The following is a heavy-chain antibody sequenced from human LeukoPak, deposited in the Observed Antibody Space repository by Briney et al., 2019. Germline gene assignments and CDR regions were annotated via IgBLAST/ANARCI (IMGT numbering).Heavy chain of an antibody. V-gene: IGHV3-73*01. Sequence: PGGSLRLSCAASGFSFSVSTIHWVRQASGKGLEWVGRIRGRANSYSTAYGASVQGRFTISRDDSNNTAYLVMNNLKPEDTAVYYCSRLLIPSAVYDDLWGLGTLVTVSS. CDR2: IRGRANSYST. J-gene: IGHJ5*02. CDR1: GFSFSVST. CDR3: SRLLIPSAVYDDL. D-gene: IGHD2-2*01.